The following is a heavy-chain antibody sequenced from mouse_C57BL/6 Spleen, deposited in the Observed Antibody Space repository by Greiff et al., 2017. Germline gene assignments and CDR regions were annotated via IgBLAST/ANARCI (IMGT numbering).Heavy chain of an antibody. J-gene: IGHJ3*01. Sequence: EVKLMASGGGLVKPGGSLKLSCAASGFPFSDYGMHWVRQAPEKGLEWVSYISSGSSTIYYADTVKGRFTISRDNAKNPLFLQMTSLRSEDTAMYYCARGGLREGFAYWGQGTLVTVSA. CDR1: GFPFSDYG. V-gene: IGHV5-17*01. CDR3: ARGGLREGFAY. D-gene: IGHD2-4*01. CDR2: ISSGSSTI.